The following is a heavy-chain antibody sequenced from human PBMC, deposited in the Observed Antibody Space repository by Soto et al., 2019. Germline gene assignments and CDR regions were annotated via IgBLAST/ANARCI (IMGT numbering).Heavy chain of an antibody. D-gene: IGHD3-10*01. J-gene: IGHJ4*02. CDR1: GFTFSDRG. CDR2: ISGGSDST. CDR3: AKDPQLSFGALVNYFDY. V-gene: IGHV3-23*01. Sequence: ESGGGLVQPGGSLRLSCVASGFTFSDRGMSWVRQAPGTGLEWVSAISGGSDSTYYADSVRGRFTISRDNSKNTLYLQVTSLRAEDTAMYYCAKDPQLSFGALVNYFDYWGQGTLVTVSS.